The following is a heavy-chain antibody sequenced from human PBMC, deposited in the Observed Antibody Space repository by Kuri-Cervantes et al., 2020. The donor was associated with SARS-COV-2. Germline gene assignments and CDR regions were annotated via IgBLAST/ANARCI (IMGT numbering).Heavy chain of an antibody. J-gene: IGHJ5*02. CDR1: GGSISSSSYY. CDR2: IYYSGST. V-gene: IGHV4-39*01. CDR3: ARHEGVPAAFRLNWFDP. Sequence: SETLSLTCTVSGGSISSSSYYWGWIRQPPGKGLEWIGSIYYSGSTYYNPSLKSRVTISVDTSKNQFSLKLSSVTAADTAVCYCARHEGVPAAFRLNWFDPWGQGTLVTVSS. D-gene: IGHD2-2*01.